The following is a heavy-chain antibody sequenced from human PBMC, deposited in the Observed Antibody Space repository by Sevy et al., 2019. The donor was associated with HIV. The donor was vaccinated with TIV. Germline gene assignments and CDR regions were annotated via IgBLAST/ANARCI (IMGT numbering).Heavy chain of an antibody. V-gene: IGHV4-4*07. J-gene: IGHJ5*02. Sequence: SETLSLTCTVSGGSISSYYWSWIRQPAGKGLEWIGRIYTSGSTNYNPSLKSRVTMSVDTSKNQFSLKLSSVIAADTAVYYCAREVVVPAAITPFNWFDPWGQGTLVTVSS. D-gene: IGHD2-2*01. CDR3: AREVVVPAAITPFNWFDP. CDR1: GGSISSYY. CDR2: IYTSGST.